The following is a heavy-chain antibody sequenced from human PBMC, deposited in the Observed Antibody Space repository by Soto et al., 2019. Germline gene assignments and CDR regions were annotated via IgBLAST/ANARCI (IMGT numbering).Heavy chain of an antibody. V-gene: IGHV3-20*04. CDR2: INWNGGST. Sequence: PGGSLRLSCAASGFTFDDYGMSWVRQAPGKGLEWVSGINWNGGSTGYADSVKGRFTISRDNAKNSLYLQMNSLRAEDTALYYCARDRVTIFDSYGMDVWGQGTTVTVSS. CDR3: ARDRVTIFDSYGMDV. J-gene: IGHJ6*02. CDR1: GFTFDDYG. D-gene: IGHD3-3*01.